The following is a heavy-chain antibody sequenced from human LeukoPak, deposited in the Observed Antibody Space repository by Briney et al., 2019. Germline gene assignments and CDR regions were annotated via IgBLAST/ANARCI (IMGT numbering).Heavy chain of an antibody. CDR1: GYSFTSYW. Sequence: GESLKISCKGSGYSFTSYWIGWVRQMPGKGLEWMGIIYPGDSDTRYSPSFQGQVTISADKSISTAYLQWSSLKASDTAMYYCARPPAYYYDSSGYSADHWGQGTLVTVSS. CDR3: ARPPAYYYDSSGYSADH. CDR2: IYPGDSDT. J-gene: IGHJ5*02. V-gene: IGHV5-51*01. D-gene: IGHD3-22*01.